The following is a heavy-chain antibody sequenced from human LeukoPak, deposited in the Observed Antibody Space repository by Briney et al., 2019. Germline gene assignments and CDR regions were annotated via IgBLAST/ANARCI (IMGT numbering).Heavy chain of an antibody. Sequence: WASVKVSCKVSGYTLTELSMHWVRQAPGKGLEWMGGFDPEDGETIYAQKFQGRVTMTEDTSTDTAYMELSSLRSEDTAVYYCATTRYCSGGSCYSSVFDAFDIWGQGTMVTVSS. J-gene: IGHJ3*02. CDR3: ATTRYCSGGSCYSSVFDAFDI. CDR1: GYTLTELS. D-gene: IGHD2-15*01. V-gene: IGHV1-24*01. CDR2: FDPEDGET.